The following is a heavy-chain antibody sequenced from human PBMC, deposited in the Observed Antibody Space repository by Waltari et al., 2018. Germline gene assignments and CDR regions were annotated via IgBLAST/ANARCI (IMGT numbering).Heavy chain of an antibody. Sequence: QITLKESGPTLVKPTQTLTLTCTFSGFSLSTSGVGVGWSRQPPGKALEWLALIYWNDDKRYSPSLKSRLTITKDTSKNQVVLTMTNMDPVDTATYYCAHSWFGELSPSWFDPWGQGTLVTVSS. V-gene: IGHV2-5*01. CDR1: GFSLSTSGVG. CDR2: IYWNDDK. CDR3: AHSWFGELSPSWFDP. D-gene: IGHD3-10*01. J-gene: IGHJ5*02.